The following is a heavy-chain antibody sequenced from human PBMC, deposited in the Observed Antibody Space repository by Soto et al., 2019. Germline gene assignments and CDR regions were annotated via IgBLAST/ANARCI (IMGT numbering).Heavy chain of an antibody. D-gene: IGHD6-19*01. CDR1: GYTFTSYY. CDR3: ARAARTSNAGVGWEKFDP. V-gene: IGHV1-46*01. CDR2: INPSGGST. J-gene: IGHJ5*02. Sequence: ASVKVSCKASGYTFTSYYMHWVRQAPGQGLEWMGIINPSGGSTSYAQKFQGRVTMTRDTSTSTVYMELSSLRSEDTAVYYCARAARTSNAGVGWEKFDPWGQGTLVTVSS.